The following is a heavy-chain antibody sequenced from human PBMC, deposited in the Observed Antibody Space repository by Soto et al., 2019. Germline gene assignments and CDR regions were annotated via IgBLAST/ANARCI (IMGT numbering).Heavy chain of an antibody. V-gene: IGHV3-23*01. J-gene: IGHJ4*02. CDR1: GFTFNNYA. CDR2: ISATGGST. CDR3: AKDRLAGNFDY. Sequence: GSLGLPCAASGFTFNNYASNWVRQAPGKGLEWVATISATGGSTYYADSVKGRFTISRDNSKNTLYLQMNGLRVEDTAVYYCAKDRLAGNFDYWGQGTQVTVSS.